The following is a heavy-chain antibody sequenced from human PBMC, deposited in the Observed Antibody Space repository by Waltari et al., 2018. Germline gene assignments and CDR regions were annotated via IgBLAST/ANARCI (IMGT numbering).Heavy chain of an antibody. D-gene: IGHD5-12*01. V-gene: IGHV5-51*01. CDR2: IYPGDSDT. CDR1: GYSFTTYW. CDR3: ARRGYSGYDAFFLDY. J-gene: IGHJ4*02. Sequence: GYSFTTYWIGWVRQMPGKGLEWMGIIYPGDSDTRYSPSFQGQVTISADKSISTAYLQWTALRASDSAKYFCARRGYSGYDAFFLDYWGQGTLVTVSS.